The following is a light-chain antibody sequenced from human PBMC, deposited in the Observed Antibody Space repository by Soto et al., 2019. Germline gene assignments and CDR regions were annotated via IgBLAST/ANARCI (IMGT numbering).Light chain of an antibody. CDR1: QGISNY. V-gene: IGKV1-27*01. Sequence: DIQMTQSPSSLSASVRDRVTITCRASQGISNYLAWYQQKPGKVPKLLIYAASTLQSGVPSRFSGSGSGTDFTITISSLQPEDVANYYSQKYDSAPWTFGQGTKVDIK. J-gene: IGKJ1*01. CDR3: QKYDSAPWT. CDR2: AAS.